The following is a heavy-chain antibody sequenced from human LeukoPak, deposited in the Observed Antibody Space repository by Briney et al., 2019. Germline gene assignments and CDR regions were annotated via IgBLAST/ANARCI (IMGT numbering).Heavy chain of an antibody. Sequence: RASVKVSCKASGYTFTGYYMHWVRQAPGQGLEWMGWINPNSGGTNYAQKFQGRVTMTRDTSISTAYMELSRLRSDDTAVYYCAREEAVAGKSFDYWGQGTLVTVSS. CDR3: AREEAVAGKSFDY. V-gene: IGHV1-2*02. CDR1: GYTFTGYY. CDR2: INPNSGGT. D-gene: IGHD6-19*01. J-gene: IGHJ4*02.